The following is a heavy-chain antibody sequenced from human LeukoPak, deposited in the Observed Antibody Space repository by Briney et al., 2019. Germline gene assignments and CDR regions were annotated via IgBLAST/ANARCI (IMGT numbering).Heavy chain of an antibody. CDR1: GGTFSSYA. CDR2: IIPILGIA. V-gene: IGHV1-69*04. D-gene: IGHD3-22*01. J-gene: IGHJ4*02. CDR3: ASAADYYDSSGSPFDY. Sequence: ASVKVSCKASGGTFSSYAISWVRQAPGQGLEWMGRIIPILGIANYAQKFQGRVTITADKSTSTAYMELSSLRSEDTAVYYCASAADYYDSSGSPFDYWGQGTLVTVSS.